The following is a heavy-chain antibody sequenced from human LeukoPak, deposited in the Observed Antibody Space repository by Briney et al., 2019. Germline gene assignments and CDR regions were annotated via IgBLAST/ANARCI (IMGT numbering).Heavy chain of an antibody. Sequence: AVTVSCKASGYTFTSYCISWVRQAPGQGLEWMGGFSAYNGNTNYAQKLQGRVTMTTDTSTSTDYMELRSLRSDDTAVYYCARDLGVVVPAAMLPLDYWGQGTLVTVSS. D-gene: IGHD2-2*01. J-gene: IGHJ4*02. CDR3: ARDLGVVVPAAMLPLDY. V-gene: IGHV1-18*01. CDR1: GYTFTSYC. CDR2: FSAYNGNT.